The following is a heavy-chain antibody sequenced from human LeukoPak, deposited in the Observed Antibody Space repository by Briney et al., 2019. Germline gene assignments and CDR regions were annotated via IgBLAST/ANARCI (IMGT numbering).Heavy chain of an antibody. J-gene: IGHJ4*02. D-gene: IGHD3-22*01. CDR3: TRDYSDSSGYYYLPDY. CDR1: VFTLSDYG. CDR2: ISDEGRKI. V-gene: IGHV3-30*03. Sequence: GRCLGLSRVPSVFTLSDYGIHWVPQAPGKGREWGAVISDEGRKIKYAASVKGRFTISRDNSKDTLSLHMNPLRTEDTAVYYCTRDYSDSSGYYYLPDYWGQGALVTVSS.